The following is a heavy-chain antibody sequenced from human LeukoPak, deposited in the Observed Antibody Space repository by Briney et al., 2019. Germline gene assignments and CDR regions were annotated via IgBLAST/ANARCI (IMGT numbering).Heavy chain of an antibody. CDR2: INHSGST. V-gene: IGHV4-34*01. CDR3: ARGHTAMVFRKYYFDY. CDR1: GGSFSGYY. Sequence: SETLSLTCAVYGGSFSGYYWSWIRQPPGKGLKWIGEINHSGSTNYNPSLKSRVTISVGTSKNQFSLKLSSVTAADTAVYYYARGHTAMVFRKYYFDYWGQGTLVTVSS. D-gene: IGHD5-18*01. J-gene: IGHJ4*02.